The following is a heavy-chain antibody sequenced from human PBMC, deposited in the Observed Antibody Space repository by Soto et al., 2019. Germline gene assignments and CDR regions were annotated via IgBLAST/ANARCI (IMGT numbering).Heavy chain of an antibody. D-gene: IGHD3-10*01. CDR1: GYTLTELS. Sequence: ASVKVSCKVSGYTLTELSMHWVRQAPGKGLEWMGGFDPEDGETIYAQKFQGRVTMTEDTSTDTAYMELSSLRSEDTAVYYCATEVRWFGELRYTDYWGQGTLVTVSS. CDR3: ATEVRWFGELRYTDY. J-gene: IGHJ4*02. V-gene: IGHV1-24*01. CDR2: FDPEDGET.